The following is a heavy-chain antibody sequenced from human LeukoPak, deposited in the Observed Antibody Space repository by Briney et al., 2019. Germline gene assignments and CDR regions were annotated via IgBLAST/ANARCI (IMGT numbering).Heavy chain of an antibody. CDR1: GFTFSSYS. J-gene: IGHJ3*02. V-gene: IGHV3-21*01. Sequence: GGSLRLSCAASGFTFSSYSMYWVRQAPGKGLEWVSSISSSSSYIYYADSVKGRFTISRDNAKNSLYLQMNGLRAEDTAVYYCARAIVGFDAFDIWGQGTMVTVSS. CDR3: ARAIVGFDAFDI. D-gene: IGHD2-21*01. CDR2: ISSSSSYI.